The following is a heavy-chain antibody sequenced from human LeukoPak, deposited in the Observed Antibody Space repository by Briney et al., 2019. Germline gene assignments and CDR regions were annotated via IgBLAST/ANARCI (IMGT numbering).Heavy chain of an antibody. CDR1: GGSFSGYY. CDR2: INHSGST. Sequence: SETLSLTCAVYGGSFSGYYWSWIRQPPGKGLEWIGEINHSGSTNYNPSLKSRVTISVDTSKNQFSLKLSSVTAADTAVYYCARGRLFYGSGSNGPQPRAPEAFNIWGQGTMVTVFS. CDR3: ARGRLFYGSGSNGPQPRAPEAFNI. J-gene: IGHJ3*02. V-gene: IGHV4-34*01. D-gene: IGHD3-10*01.